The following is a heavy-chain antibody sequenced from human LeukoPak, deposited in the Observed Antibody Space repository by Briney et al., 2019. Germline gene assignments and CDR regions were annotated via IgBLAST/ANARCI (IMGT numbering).Heavy chain of an antibody. Sequence: ASVKVSCKVSGYTLTELSMHWVRQAPGKGLEWMGGFDPEDGETIYAQKFQGRVTMTEDTSTDTAYMELSSLRSGDTAVYYCATGYLYCSSTSCYILDAFDIWGQGTMVTVSS. CDR2: FDPEDGET. CDR1: GYTLTELS. J-gene: IGHJ3*02. D-gene: IGHD2-2*02. CDR3: ATGYLYCSSTSCYILDAFDI. V-gene: IGHV1-24*01.